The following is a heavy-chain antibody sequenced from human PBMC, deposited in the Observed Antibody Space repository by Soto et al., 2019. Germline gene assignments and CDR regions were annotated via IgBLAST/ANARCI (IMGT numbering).Heavy chain of an antibody. V-gene: IGHV4-59*01. Sequence: KTSETLSLTCTVSGGSISSYYWSWIRQPPGKGLEWIGYIYYSGSTNYNPSLKSRVTISVDTSKNQFSLKLSSVTAADTAVYYCARGKERITIFGVVSDFDYWGQGTLVTVSS. CDR1: GGSISSYY. D-gene: IGHD3-3*01. CDR2: IYYSGST. J-gene: IGHJ4*02. CDR3: ARGKERITIFGVVSDFDY.